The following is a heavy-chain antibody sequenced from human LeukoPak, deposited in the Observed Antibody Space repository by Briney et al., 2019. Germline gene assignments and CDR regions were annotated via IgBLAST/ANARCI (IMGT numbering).Heavy chain of an antibody. V-gene: IGHV3-53*01. J-gene: IGHJ4*02. CDR2: IYSGGST. D-gene: IGHD5-18*01. Sequence: GGSLRLSCAASGFTVSSYYMSWDRQAPGKGLEWVSVIYSGGSTYYVDSVKGRFTISSDNSKNTVYLQMNSLRAEDTAVYYCARDYSYADYWGQGTLVTVPS. CDR3: ARDYSYADY. CDR1: GFTVSSYY.